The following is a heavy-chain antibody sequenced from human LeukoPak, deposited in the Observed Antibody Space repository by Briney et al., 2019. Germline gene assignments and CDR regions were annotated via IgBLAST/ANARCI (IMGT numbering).Heavy chain of an antibody. D-gene: IGHD2-15*01. J-gene: IGHJ6*02. V-gene: IGHV4-59*08. CDR1: GGSISSYY. CDR3: ARNMRGYCSGGSCFGMDV. CDR2: IYYSGST. Sequence: SETLSLTRTVSGGSISSYYWSWIRQPPGKGLEWIGYIYYSGSTNYNPSLKSRVTISVDTSKNQFSLKLSSVTAADTAVYYCARNMRGYCSGGSCFGMDVWGQGTTVTVSS.